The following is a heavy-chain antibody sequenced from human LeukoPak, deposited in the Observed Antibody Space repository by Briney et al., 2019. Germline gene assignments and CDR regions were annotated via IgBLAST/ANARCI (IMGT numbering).Heavy chain of an antibody. Sequence: GGSLRLSCAASGFTFSSYAMSWVRQAPGKGLEWVSSISGSGSSTYYADSVKGRFTISRDSSKNTLYLQMSSLRDEDTAVYYCAKDSERYCSSTTCYAFDYWGQGTLVTVSS. V-gene: IGHV3-23*01. CDR2: ISGSGSST. CDR3: AKDSERYCSSTTCYAFDY. D-gene: IGHD2-2*01. CDR1: GFTFSSYA. J-gene: IGHJ4*02.